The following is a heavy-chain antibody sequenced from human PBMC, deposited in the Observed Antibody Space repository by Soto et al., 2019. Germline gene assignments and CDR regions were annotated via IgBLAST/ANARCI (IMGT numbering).Heavy chain of an antibody. CDR1: GFTLSMSA. D-gene: IGHD3-3*01. Sequence: EVQLMESGGGLVQPGGSLRLSCASSGFTLSMSAVNWVRQAPGKGLEWVSYISDSGDRTYYADSVKGRFTISRDRSKNTVSLQMDSLRAEDTAVYYCVRSYHYYDFWGGGSRGGYFYGMDVWGQGTTVTVSS. V-gene: IGHV3-23*01. CDR3: VRSYHYYDFWGGGSRGGYFYGMDV. J-gene: IGHJ6*02. CDR2: ISDSGDRT.